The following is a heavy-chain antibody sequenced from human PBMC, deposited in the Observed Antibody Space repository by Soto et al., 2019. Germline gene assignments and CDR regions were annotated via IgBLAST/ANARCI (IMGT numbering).Heavy chain of an antibody. V-gene: IGHV1-18*01. CDR3: ARGRGGYSYGYS. CDR2: VNIYRGTT. Sequence: ASVKVSCKPSGYTFSDYGISWVRQAPGRGLEWMGWVNIYRGTTNYAQKFQGRVTMTTDTSTTTAYLDLTSLTSDDTAVYYCARGRGGYSYGYSWGQGTLVTVSS. J-gene: IGHJ5*02. D-gene: IGHD5-18*01. CDR1: GYTFSDYG.